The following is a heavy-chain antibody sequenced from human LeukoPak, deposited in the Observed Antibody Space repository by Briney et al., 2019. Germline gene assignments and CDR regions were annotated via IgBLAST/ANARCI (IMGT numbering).Heavy chain of an antibody. CDR3: AKGGGSSCYSPSDY. V-gene: IGHV3-23*01. J-gene: IGHJ4*02. D-gene: IGHD2-15*01. CDR2: ISGSGTDT. CDR1: GFTFSSYA. Sequence: GGSLRLSCAGSGFTFSSYAMSGVRQAPGKGLEWVSAISGSGTDTFYANSVKGRFTISRDNPKNTLYLQMNSLRAEDTAVYYCAKGGGSSCYSPSDYWGQGTLVTVSS.